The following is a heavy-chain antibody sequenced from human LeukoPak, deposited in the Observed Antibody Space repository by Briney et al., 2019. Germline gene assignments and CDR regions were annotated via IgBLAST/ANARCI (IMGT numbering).Heavy chain of an antibody. CDR1: GFTFSDYW. CDR2: IKPDGSEG. CDR3: ASHRKSRLVDPFDY. D-gene: IGHD2-15*01. V-gene: IGHV3-7*01. Sequence: GGSLRLSCAASGFTFSDYWMSWVRQTPEKGLQWVANIKPDGSEGYFINSVKGRFTISRDNAKNSLYLQMNSLRAEDTAVYYCASHRKSRLVDPFDYWGQGTLVTVSS. J-gene: IGHJ4*02.